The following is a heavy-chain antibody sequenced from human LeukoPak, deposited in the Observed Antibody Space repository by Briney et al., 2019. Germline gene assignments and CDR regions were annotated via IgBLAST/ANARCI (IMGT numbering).Heavy chain of an antibody. J-gene: IGHJ4*02. D-gene: IGHD5-18*01. Sequence: GGSLRLSCTASGFTFGDYAMTGARQAPGKGLEWVGFIRTKTSRGTSEYATSVKGRFTISRDDSKSIAYLQMNSLKTEDTAVYYCTRGQLEYDYWGQGTLVTVSS. CDR3: TRGQLEYDY. CDR1: GFTFGDYA. V-gene: IGHV3-49*04. CDR2: IRTKTSRGTS.